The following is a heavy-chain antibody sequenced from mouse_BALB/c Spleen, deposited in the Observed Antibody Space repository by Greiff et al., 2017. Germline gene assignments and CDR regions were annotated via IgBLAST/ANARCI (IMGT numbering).Heavy chain of an antibody. CDR2: IYPGSGST. J-gene: IGHJ3*01. CDR1: GYNFTSYW. CDR3: ARWRDTDPFAY. V-gene: IGHV1-55*01. Sequence: QVQLQQPGAELVKPGTSVKMSCKASGYNFTSYWINWVKLRPGQGLEWIGDIYPGSGSTNYNEKFKSKATLTVDTSSSTAYMQLSSLASEDSALYYGARWRDTDPFAYWGQGTLVTVSA. D-gene: IGHD5-1-1*01.